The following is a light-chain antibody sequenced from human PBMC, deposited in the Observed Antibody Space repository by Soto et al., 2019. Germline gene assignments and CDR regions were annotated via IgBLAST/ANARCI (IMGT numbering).Light chain of an antibody. J-gene: IGKJ1*01. Sequence: DIQMTQSPSSLSASVGDRVTITCRASQAITNDLSWYQQKPGEPPKRLIYAASTLHSGVQSRFSGSGSGTEFTLTISSLQPEDFATYFCLQHNSYPRTCGQGTKVEIK. CDR1: QAITND. CDR2: AAS. V-gene: IGKV1-17*01. CDR3: LQHNSYPRT.